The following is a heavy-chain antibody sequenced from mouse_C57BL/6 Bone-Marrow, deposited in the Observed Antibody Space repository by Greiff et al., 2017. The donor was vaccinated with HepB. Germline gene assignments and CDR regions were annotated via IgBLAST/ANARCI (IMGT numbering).Heavy chain of an antibody. V-gene: IGHV5-4*01. J-gene: IGHJ2*01. CDR3: ARGGLLRYFDY. D-gene: IGHD1-1*01. CDR2: ISDGGSYT. CDR1: GFTFSSYA. Sequence: EVQLQESGGGLVKPGGSLKLSCAASGFTFSSYAMSWVRQTPEKRLEWIATISDGGSYTYYPDNVKGRFTISRDNAKNNLYLQMSHLKSEDTAMYYCARGGLLRYFDYWGQGTTLTVSS.